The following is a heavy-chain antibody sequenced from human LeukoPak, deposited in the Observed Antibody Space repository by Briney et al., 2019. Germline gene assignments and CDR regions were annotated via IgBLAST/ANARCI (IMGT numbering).Heavy chain of an antibody. CDR3: ARGKVVTMVRGVSITYFDN. CDR1: GYSFTRYF. Sequence: ASVKVSCKASGYSFTRYFIHWVRQAPGQGLEWMGIIIPRDGSTSYAQKFQGRVTMTRDTSTSTVYMELCSLRSEDTAVYYCARGKVVTMVRGVSITYFDNWGQGTLVTVSS. D-gene: IGHD3-10*01. V-gene: IGHV1-46*01. J-gene: IGHJ4*02. CDR2: IIPRDGST.